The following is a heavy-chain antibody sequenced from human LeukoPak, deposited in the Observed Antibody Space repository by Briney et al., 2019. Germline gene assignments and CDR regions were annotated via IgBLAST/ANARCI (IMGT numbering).Heavy chain of an antibody. D-gene: IGHD6-25*01. CDR2: ISGSGGTS. CDR1: GLTFSSYA. J-gene: IGHJ4*02. CDR3: AKFFDPSGGASGWTWTMDC. V-gene: IGHV3-23*01. Sequence: GGSLRLSCAASGLTFSSYAMTWVRQTPGKGLEWVAAISGSGGTSYYADFAKGRFSISRDNSENTLYLQMYSLRAEDTAVYHCAKFFDPSGGASGWTWTMDCWGQGTLVIVSS.